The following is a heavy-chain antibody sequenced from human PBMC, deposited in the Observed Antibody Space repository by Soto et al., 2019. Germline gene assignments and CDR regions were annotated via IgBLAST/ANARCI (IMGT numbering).Heavy chain of an antibody. CDR3: AKDRSGVGIAARPSSSGLLPRPYYYYYGMDV. CDR2: ISYDGSNK. CDR1: GFTFSSYG. Sequence: GGSLRLSCAASGFTFSSYGMHWVRQAPGKGLEWVAVISYDGSNKYYADSVKGRFTISRDNSKNTLYLQMNSVRAEDTAVYYCAKDRSGVGIAARPSSSGLLPRPYYYYYGMDVWGQGTTVTVSS. D-gene: IGHD6-6*01. J-gene: IGHJ6*02. V-gene: IGHV3-30*18.